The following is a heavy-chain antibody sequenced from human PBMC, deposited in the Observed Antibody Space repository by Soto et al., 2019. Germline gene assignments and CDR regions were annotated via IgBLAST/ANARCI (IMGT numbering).Heavy chain of an antibody. V-gene: IGHV4-39*02. CDR3: GRLAEAATGHTDFDF. CDR1: GASIKSSNYF. J-gene: IGHJ4*02. CDR2: IHSSGGT. Sequence: SETLSLTCTVSGASIKSSNYFWGWIRQPPGKGLEFVGSIHSSGGTYYNPSLKRRVTVSVDLSNSHFSLSLKSLTATDTAVYYCGRLAEAATGHTDFDFWGQGTLVTVSS. D-gene: IGHD2-15*01.